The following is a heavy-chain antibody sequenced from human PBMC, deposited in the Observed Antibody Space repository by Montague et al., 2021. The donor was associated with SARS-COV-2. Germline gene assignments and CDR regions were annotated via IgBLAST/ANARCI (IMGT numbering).Heavy chain of an antibody. J-gene: IGHJ4*02. CDR1: GDSITSGGYV. D-gene: IGHD4-11*01. Sequence: TLSLTCTVSGDSITSGGYVWNWIRQHPGKGLEYIGAIAYSGSTYYKPCLTSRVSISMDTSKNAFSLSLHSVTAADTAVYFCAASGRRGYSNPFHHCGRGSLVTVSS. CDR2: IAYSGST. CDR3: AASGRRGYSNPFHH. V-gene: IGHV4-31*03.